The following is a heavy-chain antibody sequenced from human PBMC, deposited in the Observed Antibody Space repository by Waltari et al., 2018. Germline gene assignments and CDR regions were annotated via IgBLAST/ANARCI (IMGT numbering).Heavy chain of an antibody. Sequence: QVQLQQWGAGLLKPSETLSLTCAVYGGSFSGYYWSWIRQPPGKGLEWIGEINHCGSTNYNPSLKSRVTISVDTSKNQFSLKLSSVTAADTAVYYCARGGAVGRPPPHIVVVPRYYYYMDVWGKGTTVTISS. V-gene: IGHV4-34*01. J-gene: IGHJ6*03. CDR3: ARGGAVGRPPPHIVVVPRYYYYMDV. CDR1: GGSFSGYY. D-gene: IGHD2-2*01. CDR2: INHCGST.